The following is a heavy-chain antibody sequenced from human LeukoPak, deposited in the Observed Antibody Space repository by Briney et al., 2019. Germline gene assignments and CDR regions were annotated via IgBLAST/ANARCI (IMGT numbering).Heavy chain of an antibody. V-gene: IGHV3-23*01. D-gene: IGHD3-3*01. J-gene: IGHJ4*02. Sequence: GGSLRLSCAASGFTFDDHGMSWVRQAPGKGLEWVSAISGSGGSTYYADSVKGRFTISRDNSKNTLYLQMNSLRAEDTAVYYCAKGLRFLEWLSFDYWGQGTLVTVSS. CDR3: AKGLRFLEWLSFDY. CDR1: GFTFDDHG. CDR2: ISGSGGST.